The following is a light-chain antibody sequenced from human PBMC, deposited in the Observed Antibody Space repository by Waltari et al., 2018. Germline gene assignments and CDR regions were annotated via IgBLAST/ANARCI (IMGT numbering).Light chain of an antibody. Sequence: DIQMTQSPSTLSASVGDRVTITCRASQSITNWLAWYQQKPGKAPKLLIYKASNLVSGVPSRLSGCGSGTEFTLTIISLQPDDLATYYCQQYDNYWTFGQGTKVEIK. CDR2: KAS. J-gene: IGKJ1*01. V-gene: IGKV1-5*03. CDR1: QSITNW. CDR3: QQYDNYWT.